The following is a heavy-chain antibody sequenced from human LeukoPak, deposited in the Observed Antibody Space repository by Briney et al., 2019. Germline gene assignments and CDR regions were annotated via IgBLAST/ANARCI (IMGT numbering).Heavy chain of an antibody. D-gene: IGHD2-2*01. Sequence: ASVKVSCKVSGYSFTSNDINWVRQASGQGLEWIGWMNPNSGNTASAPKFQGRVTMTRDTSMSTAYMELSSLTSEDTAVYFCAKVASPYANWFDPWGQGTLVTVSS. V-gene: IGHV1-8*01. CDR3: AKVASPYANWFDP. CDR2: MNPNSGNT. J-gene: IGHJ5*02. CDR1: GYSFTSND.